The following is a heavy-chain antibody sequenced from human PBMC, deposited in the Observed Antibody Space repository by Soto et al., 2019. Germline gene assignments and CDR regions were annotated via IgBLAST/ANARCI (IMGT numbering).Heavy chain of an antibody. CDR1: GGTFSSYA. J-gene: IGHJ6*02. Sequence: QVQLVQSGAEVKKPGSSVKVSCKASGGTFSSYAISWVRQAPGQGLEWMGGIIPIFGTANYAQKFQGRVTITADESTSTAYMELSSLRSEDTAVYYCARGGPDHASSGYYRYYGMDVWGQGTTVTVSS. D-gene: IGHD3-22*01. V-gene: IGHV1-69*12. CDR3: ARGGPDHASSGYYRYYGMDV. CDR2: IIPIFGTA.